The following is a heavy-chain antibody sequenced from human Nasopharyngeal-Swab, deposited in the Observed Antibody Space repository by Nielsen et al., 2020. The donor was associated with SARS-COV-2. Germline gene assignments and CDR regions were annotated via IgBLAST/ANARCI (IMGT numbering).Heavy chain of an antibody. D-gene: IGHD3-10*01. J-gene: IGHJ4*02. CDR1: GFTVSSNY. Sequence: GESLKISCAASGFTVSSNYMSWVRQAPGKGLEWVSVIYSGGSTYYADSVKGRFTISRDNAKNSLYLQMNSLRAEDTAVYYCARARFGSGNYYGFDYWGQGTLVTVSS. V-gene: IGHV3-53*01. CDR2: IYSGGST. CDR3: ARARFGSGNYYGFDY.